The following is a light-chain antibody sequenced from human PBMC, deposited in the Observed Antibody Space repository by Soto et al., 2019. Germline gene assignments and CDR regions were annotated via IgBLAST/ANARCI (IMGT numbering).Light chain of an antibody. CDR1: SSDVGAYNY. J-gene: IGLJ1*01. CDR2: EVS. Sequence: QSVLTQPASVSGSPGQSITISCTGTSSDVGAYNYISWYQQYPGTAPKIMIYEVSSRPSGVSHRFSGSKSGNTASLTISGLQPEDEADYYCSSYTSRSTLYVFGTGTKVTVL. CDR3: SSYTSRSTLYV. V-gene: IGLV2-14*01.